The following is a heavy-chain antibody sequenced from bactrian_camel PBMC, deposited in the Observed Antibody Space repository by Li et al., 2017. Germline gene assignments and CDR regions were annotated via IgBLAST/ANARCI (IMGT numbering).Heavy chain of an antibody. CDR2: IESDGSAT. D-gene: IGHD5*01. CDR1: GFTFSRHY. CDR3: ATQFTGWAFDY. J-gene: IGHJ4*01. Sequence: HVQLVESGGGLVQPGGSLRLSCAGSGFTFSRHYMSWVRQAPGKGLEWVSSIESDGSATEYADSVKGRFTISRDNAKNTVYLQMNSLKSDGTALYYCATQFTGWAFDYWGRGTQVTVS. V-gene: IGHV3S5*01.